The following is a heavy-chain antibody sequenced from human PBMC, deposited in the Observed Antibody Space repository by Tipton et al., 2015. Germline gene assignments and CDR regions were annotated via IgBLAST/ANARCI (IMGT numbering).Heavy chain of an antibody. V-gene: IGHV4-38-2*01. Sequence: TLSLTCAVSAYSISSDYYWGWIRQPPGKGLEWIGSISHSGNTYYNPSLKSRVTMSRDTSKNQFSLKMSSVTASDTAVYYCARARGRHGGLFDSWGQGILVTVS. J-gene: IGHJ4*02. D-gene: IGHD4-23*01. CDR2: ISHSGNT. CDR3: ARARGRHGGLFDS. CDR1: AYSISSDYY.